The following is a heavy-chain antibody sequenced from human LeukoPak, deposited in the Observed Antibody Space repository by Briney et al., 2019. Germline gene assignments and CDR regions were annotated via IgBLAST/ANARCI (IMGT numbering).Heavy chain of an antibody. D-gene: IGHD6-19*01. CDR1: GFTFGDYD. Sequence: HPGRSLRLSCTASGFTFGDYDMSWVRQAPGKGLEWVRFIRSKAYGGTTEYAASVKGRFTISRDDSKSIAYLQMNSLKTEDTAVYYCTRVRIAVAGRGRYFDYWGQGTLVTVSS. J-gene: IGHJ4*02. CDR2: IRSKAYGGTT. V-gene: IGHV3-49*04. CDR3: TRVRIAVAGRGRYFDY.